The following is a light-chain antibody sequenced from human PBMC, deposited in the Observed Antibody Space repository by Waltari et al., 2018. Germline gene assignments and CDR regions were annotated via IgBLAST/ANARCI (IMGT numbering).Light chain of an antibody. J-gene: IGLJ2*01. V-gene: IGLV1-44*01. Sequence: QSVLPQPPSTSGTPGQPVTISGSGSSANSGTNPVTWYQQSPGTAPKVLVFANYHRPSGVPDRFSASKSGTSASLVISGLQSEDEGDYFCAAWDDSLIGRVFGGGTTLTVL. CDR2: ANY. CDR1: SANSGTNP. CDR3: AAWDDSLIGRV.